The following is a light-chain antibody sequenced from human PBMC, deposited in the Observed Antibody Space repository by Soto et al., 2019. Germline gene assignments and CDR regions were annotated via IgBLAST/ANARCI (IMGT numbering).Light chain of an antibody. CDR2: GNN. CDR1: SSNIGAGYD. V-gene: IGLV1-40*01. J-gene: IGLJ1*01. Sequence: QSVLTQPPSVSGAPGQRVTISCTGNSSNIGAGYDVQWYQQLPGTAPKLLIYGNNNRPSGVPDLFSGSKSGTSASLAITGLQAEDEADYSCQSYDSSLTGSYVFGTGTKVTVL. CDR3: QSYDSSLTGSYV.